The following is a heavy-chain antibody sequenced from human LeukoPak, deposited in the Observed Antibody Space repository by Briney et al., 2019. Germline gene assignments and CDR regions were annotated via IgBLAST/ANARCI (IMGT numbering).Heavy chain of an antibody. V-gene: IGHV4-4*02. CDR1: GGSIGSNNW. J-gene: IGHJ4*02. CDR2: IYHSGSP. Sequence: GTLSLTCAVSGGSIGSNNWWGWVRQPPGKGLEWIGEIYHSGSPNYNPSLKSRVTISVDKSRNHFSLNLSSATAADTAVYYCARVNMNNWHSCDYWGQGTLVTVSS. D-gene: IGHD1-1*01. CDR3: ARVNMNNWHSCDY.